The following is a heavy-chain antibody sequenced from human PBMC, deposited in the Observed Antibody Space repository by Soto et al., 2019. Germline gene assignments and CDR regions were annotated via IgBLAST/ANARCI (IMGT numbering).Heavy chain of an antibody. CDR2: ISSSSSYI. J-gene: IGHJ3*01. D-gene: IGHD2-21*02. Sequence: PGGSLRLSCAASGFTFSTYSMNWVRQAPGKGLEWVSSISSSSSYIYYADSVKGRFTISRDNAKNTLYLQMNSLRAEDTAVYYCARGDRGAFDLWGQGTMVTVSS. V-gene: IGHV3-21*01. CDR3: ARGDRGAFDL. CDR1: GFTFSTYS.